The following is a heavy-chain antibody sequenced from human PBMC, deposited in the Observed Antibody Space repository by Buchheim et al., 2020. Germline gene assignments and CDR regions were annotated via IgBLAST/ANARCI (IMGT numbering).Heavy chain of an antibody. Sequence: QVQLVESGGGVVQPGRSLRLSCAASGFTFSSYAMHWVRQAPGKGLEWVAVISYDGSNKYYADSVKGRFTISRDNSKNTLYLQMNSLRAEDTAVYYCVRGGSSGWYGSLDYYYYYGMDVRGQGTT. D-gene: IGHD6-19*01. CDR3: VRGGSSGWYGSLDYYYYYGMDV. J-gene: IGHJ6*02. CDR1: GFTFSSYA. CDR2: ISYDGSNK. V-gene: IGHV3-30-3*01.